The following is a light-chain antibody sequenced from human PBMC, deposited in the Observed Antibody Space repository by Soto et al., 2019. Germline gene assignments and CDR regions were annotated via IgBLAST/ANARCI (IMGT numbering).Light chain of an antibody. CDR2: DVN. J-gene: IGLJ2*01. CDR1: SSDIGAYNF. Sequence: QSVLTQPASVSESPGQSITISCTGTSSDIGAYNFVSWYQQHPGKAPKLMLYDVNIRPSGVSNRFSGSKSGNTASLTISGLQAEDEADYYCTSWTTSTTMIFGGGTNLTVL. CDR3: TSWTTSTTMI. V-gene: IGLV2-14*03.